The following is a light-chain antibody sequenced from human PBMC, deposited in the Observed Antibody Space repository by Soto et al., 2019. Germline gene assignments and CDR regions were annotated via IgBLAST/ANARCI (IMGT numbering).Light chain of an antibody. CDR3: QSYDRSLSGVV. J-gene: IGLJ2*01. V-gene: IGLV1-40*01. Sequence: QSVLTQPPSVSGAPGQRVTISCTGSSSNIGAGYDVHWYQQFPGTAPKLLIYGNSNRPSGVPDRFSGSKSGTSASLAITGLQAEDEADYYCQSYDRSLSGVVFGGGTKVTVL. CDR2: GNS. CDR1: SSNIGAGYD.